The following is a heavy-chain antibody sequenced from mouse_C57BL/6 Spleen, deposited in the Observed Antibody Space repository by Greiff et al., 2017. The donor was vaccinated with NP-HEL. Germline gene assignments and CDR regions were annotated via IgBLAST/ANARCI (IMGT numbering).Heavy chain of an antibody. D-gene: IGHD2-4*01. V-gene: IGHV14-3*01. J-gene: IGHJ1*03. CDR2: IDPANGNT. CDR3: DLIYYDYGYWYFGV. CDR1: GFNIKNTY. Sequence: EVQLVESVAELVRPGASVKLSCTASGFNIKNTYMHWVKQRPEQGLEWIGRIDPANGNTKYAPKFQGKATITADTSSNTAYLQLSSLTSEDTAIYYCDLIYYDYGYWYFGVWGTGTTVTVSS.